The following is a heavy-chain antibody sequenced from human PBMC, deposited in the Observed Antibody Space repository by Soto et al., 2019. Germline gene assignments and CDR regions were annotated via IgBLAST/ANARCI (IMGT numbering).Heavy chain of an antibody. CDR1: GYTFTSYA. CDR3: ARGAHARSEAIDAFDI. V-gene: IGHV1-3*01. D-gene: IGHD1-26*01. CDR2: INAGNGNT. J-gene: IGHJ3*02. Sequence: QVQLVQSGAEVKKPGASVKVSCKASGYTFTSYALHWVRQAPGQRLEWMGWINAGNGNTKYSQKFQGRVTITRDTTASTAYMELSSLRSEDTAVYYCARGAHARSEAIDAFDIWGQGTMVTVSS.